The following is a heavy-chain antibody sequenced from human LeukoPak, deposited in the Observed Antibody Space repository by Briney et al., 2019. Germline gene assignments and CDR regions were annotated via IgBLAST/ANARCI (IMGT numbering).Heavy chain of an antibody. CDR3: ARRRGSGSYDYYYGTDV. CDR2: INHSGST. J-gene: IGHJ6*02. Sequence: SETLSLTCAVYGGSFSGYYWSWIRQPPGKGLEWIGEINHSGSTNYNPSLKSRVTISVDTSKNQFSLKLSSVTAADTAVYYCARRRGSGSYDYYYGTDVWGQGTTVTVSS. D-gene: IGHD1-26*01. V-gene: IGHV4-34*01. CDR1: GGSFSGYY.